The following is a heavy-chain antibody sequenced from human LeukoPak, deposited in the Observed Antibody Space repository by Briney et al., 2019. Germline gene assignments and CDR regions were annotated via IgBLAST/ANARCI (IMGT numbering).Heavy chain of an antibody. CDR2: IYWNDDK. CDR1: GFSLTTSGVG. V-gene: IGHV2-5*01. CDR3: ARRGSSTSVDY. J-gene: IGHJ4*02. D-gene: IGHD2-2*01. Sequence: ESGPTLVEPTQTLTLTCTFSGFSLTTSGVGVGWIRQPPGKALEWLALIYWNDDKHYSPSLKSRLTISKDTSKNQVVLSMTNMDPVDTATYYCARRGSSTSVDYWGQGTLLTVSS.